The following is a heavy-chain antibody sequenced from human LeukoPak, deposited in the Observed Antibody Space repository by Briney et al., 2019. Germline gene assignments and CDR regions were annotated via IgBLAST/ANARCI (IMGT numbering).Heavy chain of an antibody. D-gene: IGHD6-19*01. CDR2: ISSSSSTI. CDR3: ATPLFSSSGWYLDY. V-gene: IGHV3-48*01. Sequence: GGSLRLSCAASGFTFSSYSMNWVRQAPGKGLEWVSYISSSSSTIYYADSVKGRFTISRDNAKNSLYLQMSSLRAEDTAVYYCATPLFSSSGWYLDYWGQGTLVSVSS. CDR1: GFTFSSYS. J-gene: IGHJ4*02.